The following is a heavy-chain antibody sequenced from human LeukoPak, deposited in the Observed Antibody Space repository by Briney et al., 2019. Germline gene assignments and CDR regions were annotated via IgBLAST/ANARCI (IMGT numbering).Heavy chain of an antibody. Sequence: PGGSLRLSCAVSGITLTNYGMSWVRQAPGKGLEWVAHINQDGSKEYYMDSVKARFTISRDNAKNSLSLQMNSLRAEDTAVYYCVRDGGVSGYDLLDYWGQGTLVTVSS. V-gene: IGHV3-7*01. CDR2: INQDGSKE. CDR3: VRDGGVSGYDLLDY. CDR1: GITLTNYG. J-gene: IGHJ4*02. D-gene: IGHD5-12*01.